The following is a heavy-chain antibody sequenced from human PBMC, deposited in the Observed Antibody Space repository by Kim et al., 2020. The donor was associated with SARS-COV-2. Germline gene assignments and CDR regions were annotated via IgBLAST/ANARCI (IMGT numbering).Heavy chain of an antibody. Sequence: GGSLRLSCAASGFTFSSYGMHWVRQAPGKGLEWVAVISYDGSNKYYADSVKGRFTISRDNSKNTLYLQMNSLRAEDTAVYYCARDLGLLWFGESLDLDYWGQGTLVTVSS. CDR2: ISYDGSNK. CDR3: ARDLGLLWFGESLDLDY. J-gene: IGHJ4*02. CDR1: GFTFSSYG. D-gene: IGHD3-10*01. V-gene: IGHV3-33*05.